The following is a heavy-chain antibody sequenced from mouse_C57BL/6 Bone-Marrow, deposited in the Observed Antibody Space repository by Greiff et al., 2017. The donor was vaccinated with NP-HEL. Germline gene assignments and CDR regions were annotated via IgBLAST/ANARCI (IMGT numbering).Heavy chain of an antibody. V-gene: IGHV1-55*01. CDR3: ARGGIYYDYDV. J-gene: IGHJ2*01. Sequence: QVQLQQPGAELVKPGASVKMSCKASGYTFTSYWITWVKQRPGQGLEWIGDIYPGSGSTNYNEKFKSKATMTVDTSSSTAYMQLSSLTSEDSAVYYCARGGIYYDYDVWGQGTTLTVSS. CDR2: IYPGSGST. D-gene: IGHD2-4*01. CDR1: GYTFTSYW.